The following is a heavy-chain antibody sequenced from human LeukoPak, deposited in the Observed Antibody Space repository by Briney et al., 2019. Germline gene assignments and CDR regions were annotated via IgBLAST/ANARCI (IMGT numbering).Heavy chain of an antibody. Sequence: SVKVSCKASGGTFSSYAISWVRQAPGQGLEWMGRIIPIFGIANYAQKFQGRVTITADKSTSTAYTELSSLRSEDTAVYYCARDRTYYYDRVSPEDAFDIWGQGTMVTVSS. V-gene: IGHV1-69*04. CDR2: IIPIFGIA. J-gene: IGHJ3*02. D-gene: IGHD3-22*01. CDR3: ARDRTYYYDRVSPEDAFDI. CDR1: GGTFSSYA.